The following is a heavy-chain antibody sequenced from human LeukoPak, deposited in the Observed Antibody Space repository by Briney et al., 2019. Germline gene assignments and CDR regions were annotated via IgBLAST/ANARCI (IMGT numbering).Heavy chain of an antibody. CDR1: GYTFTSYA. CDR2: INTNTGNP. Sequence: ALVKVSCKASGYTFTSYAMNWVRQAPGQGLEWMGWINTNTGNPTYAQGFTGRFVFSLDTSVSTAYLLISSLKAEDTAVYYCARDGVYGSGSYYNYFDYWGQGTLVTVSS. V-gene: IGHV7-4-1*02. J-gene: IGHJ4*02. CDR3: ARDGVYGSGSYYNYFDY. D-gene: IGHD3-10*01.